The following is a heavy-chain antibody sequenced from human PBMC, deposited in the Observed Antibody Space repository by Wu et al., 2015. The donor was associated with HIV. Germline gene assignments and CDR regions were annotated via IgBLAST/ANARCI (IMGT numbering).Heavy chain of an antibody. V-gene: IGHV1-2*02. J-gene: IGHJ3*01. Sequence: QVQLLQSGAEVKKPGASVMVSCKASGYTFTDYYMYWVRQAPGQGLEWMGWINPNRGGTKYAEKFVGRVTISADESITGYMELSGLTYEDTAVYYCARDGTFYYDASGYCFDLWGQGTMVTVSS. CDR2: INPNRGGT. CDR3: ARDGTFYYDASGYCFDL. D-gene: IGHD3-22*01. CDR1: GYTFTDYY.